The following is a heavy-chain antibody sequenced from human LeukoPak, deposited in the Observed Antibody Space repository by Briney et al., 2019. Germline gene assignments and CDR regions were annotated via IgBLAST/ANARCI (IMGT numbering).Heavy chain of an antibody. J-gene: IGHJ4*02. Sequence: GGSLRLSCAASGFSVGNNYVTWVRQPPGKGLEWASVIYTDGSTYYADSVKGRFIISRDSSKNTLYLQMNSLRAEDTAVYYCTDAVAGWGQGTLVTVSS. CDR3: TDAVAG. CDR1: GFSVGNNY. V-gene: IGHV3-53*05. D-gene: IGHD4-23*01. CDR2: IYTDGST.